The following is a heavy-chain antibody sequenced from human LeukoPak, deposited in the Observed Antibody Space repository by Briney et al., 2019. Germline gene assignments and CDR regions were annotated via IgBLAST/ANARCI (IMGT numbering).Heavy chain of an antibody. J-gene: IGHJ6*03. CDR1: GFTFSSYG. D-gene: IGHD2-2*02. V-gene: IGHV3-30*02. Sequence: GGSLTLSCAASGFTFSSYGMHWVRQAPGKGLEWVAFIRYDGSNKYYADSVKGRFTISRDNSKNTLYLQMNSLRAEDTAVYYCAKSAAIAHHYYYYMDVWGKGTTVTVSS. CDR2: IRYDGSNK. CDR3: AKSAAIAHHYYYYMDV.